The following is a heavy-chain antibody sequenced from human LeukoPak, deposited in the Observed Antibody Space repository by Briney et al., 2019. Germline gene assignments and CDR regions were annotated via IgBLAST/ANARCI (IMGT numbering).Heavy chain of an antibody. J-gene: IGHJ3*02. V-gene: IGHV4-61*02. CDR3: ARSHTGYYGSLI. CDR2: IYTSGST. Sequence: SQTLSLTCTVSGGSISSSDYYWSWIRQPAGKGLEWIGRIYTSGSTNYNPSLKSRVTMSVDTSKNQFSLKLSSVTAADTAVYYCARSHTGYYGSLIWGQGTMVTVSP. CDR1: GGSISSSDYY. D-gene: IGHD3-9*01.